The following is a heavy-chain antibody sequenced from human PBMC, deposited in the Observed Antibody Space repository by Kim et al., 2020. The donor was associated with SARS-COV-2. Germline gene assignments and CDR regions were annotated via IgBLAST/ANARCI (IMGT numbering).Heavy chain of an antibody. CDR3: ARLPGNYYYYYGMDV. J-gene: IGHJ6*02. CDR2: IYYSGST. CDR1: GGSISSYY. Sequence: SETLSLTCTVSGGSISSYYWSWIRQPPGKGLEWIGYIYYSGSTNYNPSLKSRVTISVDTSKNQFSLKLSSVTAADTAVYYCARLPGNYYYYYGMDVWGQGTTVTVSS. V-gene: IGHV4-59*01.